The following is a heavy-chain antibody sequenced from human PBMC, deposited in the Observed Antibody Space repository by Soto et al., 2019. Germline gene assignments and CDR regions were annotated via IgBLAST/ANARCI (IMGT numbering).Heavy chain of an antibody. V-gene: IGHV1-18*01. CDR1: GYTFTSYG. J-gene: IGHJ4*02. CDR2: VNAYNGNK. CDR3: AREAVSGRTGFDY. Sequence: QVQLVQSGAEVKKPGASVKVSCKASGYTFTSYGISWVRQAPEQGLEWMGWVNAYNGNKNYAQKFQGRVTMTTDTSTRTAYMELRSLRSDDTAVYYCAREAVSGRTGFDYWGQGTLVTVSS. D-gene: IGHD6-19*01.